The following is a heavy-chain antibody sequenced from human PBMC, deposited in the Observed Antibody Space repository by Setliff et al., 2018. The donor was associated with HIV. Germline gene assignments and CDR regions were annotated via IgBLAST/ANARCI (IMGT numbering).Heavy chain of an antibody. CDR1: GGSIYGYY. J-gene: IGHJ6*02. D-gene: IGHD6-6*01. CDR2: TYISGST. V-gene: IGHV4-4*09. Sequence: SETLSLTCTVSGGSIYGYYWDWIRQPPGKEMEFIGYTYISGSTNYSPSFESRVIISVDTSKNQFSLKLSSVTAADTAVYYCARSPSYSSSFSYYYYSMDVWGQGTTVTVSS. CDR3: ARSPSYSSSFSYYYYSMDV.